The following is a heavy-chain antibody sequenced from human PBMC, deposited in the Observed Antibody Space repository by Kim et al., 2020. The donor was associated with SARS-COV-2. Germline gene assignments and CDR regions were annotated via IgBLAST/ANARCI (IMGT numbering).Heavy chain of an antibody. V-gene: IGHV4-61*01. D-gene: IGHD5-18*01. CDR1: GGSVNSGSYY. Sequence: SETLSLTCTVSGGSVNSGSYYWSWIRQPPGKGLEWIGYIYYSGSTNYNPSLKSRVTISVDTSKNQFSLKLSSVTAADTAVYYCAREGRGGIQLWLGMDVWGQGTTVTVSS. J-gene: IGHJ6*02. CDR3: AREGRGGIQLWLGMDV. CDR2: IYYSGST.